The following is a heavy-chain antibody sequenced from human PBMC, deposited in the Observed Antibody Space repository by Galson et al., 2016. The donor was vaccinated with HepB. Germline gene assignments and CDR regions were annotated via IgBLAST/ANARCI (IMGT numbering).Heavy chain of an antibody. Sequence: CAISGDSVYNNGAAWVWIRQSPSRGLEWLGRTFYRSTWENHYAGSVKDRITISPDTSRNQFSLHLNSVTPEDTAVSYCARAVMLGRGMDVWGQGTPVTVSS. CDR1: GDSVYNNGAA. D-gene: IGHD3-10*01. CDR3: ARAVMLGRGMDV. J-gene: IGHJ6*02. V-gene: IGHV6-1*01. CDR2: TFYRSTWEN.